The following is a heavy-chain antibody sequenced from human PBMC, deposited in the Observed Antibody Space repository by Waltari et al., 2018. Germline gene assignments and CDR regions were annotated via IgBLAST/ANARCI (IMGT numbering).Heavy chain of an antibody. CDR1: GFTFSSYG. CDR3: AKKWELLDY. V-gene: IGHV3-30*18. CDR2: ISDDGSNK. Sequence: QVQLVESGGGVVQPGRSLRLSCAASGFTFSSYGMHWVRQAPGKGLEWVAVISDDGSNKYYADSVKGRFTISRDNSKNTLYLQMNSLRAEDTAVYYCAKKWELLDYWGQGTLVTVSS. D-gene: IGHD1-26*01. J-gene: IGHJ4*02.